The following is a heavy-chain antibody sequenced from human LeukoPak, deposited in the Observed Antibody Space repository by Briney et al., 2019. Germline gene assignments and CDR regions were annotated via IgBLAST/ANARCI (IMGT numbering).Heavy chain of an antibody. CDR1: GFTFTKYW. Sequence: GDSLRLSCAASGFTFTKYWMTWVRQAPGKGLEWVGNIKQDGSDKNYMDSVKGRFTISRDNTKNSLYLQMNSLRAEDTAVYYCARGENYYGSGSYDFDYWGQGTLVTVSS. CDR2: IKQDGSDK. D-gene: IGHD3-10*01. V-gene: IGHV3-7*01. J-gene: IGHJ4*02. CDR3: ARGENYYGSGSYDFDY.